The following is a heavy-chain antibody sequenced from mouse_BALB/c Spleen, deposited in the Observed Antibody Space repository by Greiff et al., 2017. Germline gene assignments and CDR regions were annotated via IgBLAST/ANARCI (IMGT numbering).Heavy chain of an antibody. V-gene: IGHV3-6*02. J-gene: IGHJ4*01. D-gene: IGHD2-1*01. Sequence: DVKLQESGPGLVKPSQSLSLTCSVTGYSITSGYYWTWIRQFPGNKLEWMGYISYDGSNNYNPSLKNRISITRDTSKNQFFLKLNSVTTEDTATYYCARRDGNYVYYAMDYWGQGTSVTVSS. CDR1: GYSITSGYY. CDR2: ISYDGSN. CDR3: ARRDGNYVYYAMDY.